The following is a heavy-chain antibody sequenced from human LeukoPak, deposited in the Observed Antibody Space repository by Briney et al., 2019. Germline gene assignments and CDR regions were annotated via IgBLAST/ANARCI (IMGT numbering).Heavy chain of an antibody. V-gene: IGHV4-59*01. J-gene: IGHJ3*02. CDR1: GGSISNYY. CDR2: IYYSGST. D-gene: IGHD1-14*01. Sequence: TSETLSLTCTVSGGSISNYYWSWIRQPPGMGLEWIGYIYYSGSTNYNPSLKSRVTISVDTSKNQFSLKLSSVTAADTAVYYCARVKKTGRGAFDIWGQGTMVTVSS. CDR3: ARVKKTGRGAFDI.